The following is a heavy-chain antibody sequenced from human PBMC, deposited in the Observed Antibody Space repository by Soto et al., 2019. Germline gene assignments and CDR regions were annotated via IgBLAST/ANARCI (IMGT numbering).Heavy chain of an antibody. CDR3: ARGERGGFDL. CDR1: GFTFDYYW. CDR2: VHSDGTTT. Sequence: EVQLVESGGGLVQPGESLRLSCAASGFTFDYYWMHWVRQAPGKGLVWVSRVHSDGTTTTYADSVKGRFTISRDNARNTLALKMSSLRAGDTAIYYLARGERGGFDLWGHGTVVTVSS. J-gene: IGHJ3*01. V-gene: IGHV3-74*01. D-gene: IGHD1-26*01.